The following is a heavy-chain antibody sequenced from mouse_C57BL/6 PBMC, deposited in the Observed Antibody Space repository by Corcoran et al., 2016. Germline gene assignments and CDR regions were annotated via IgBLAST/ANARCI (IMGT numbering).Heavy chain of an antibody. Sequence: EVQLQQSGPELVKPGASVKIPCKASGYTFTDYNMDWVKQSHGKSLEWIGDINPNNGGTIYNQKFKGKATLTVDKSSSTAYMELRSLTSEDTAVYYCARHYYYGSSYGYYAMDYWGQGTSVTVSS. V-gene: IGHV1-18*01. J-gene: IGHJ4*01. CDR2: INPNNGGT. D-gene: IGHD1-1*01. CDR1: GYTFTDYN. CDR3: ARHYYYGSSYGYYAMDY.